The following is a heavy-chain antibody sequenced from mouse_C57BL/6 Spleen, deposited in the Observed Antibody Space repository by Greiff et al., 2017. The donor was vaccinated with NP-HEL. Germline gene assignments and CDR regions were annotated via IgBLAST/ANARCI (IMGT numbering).Heavy chain of an antibody. CDR1: GFTFSDYG. CDR2: ISSGSSTL. V-gene: IGHV5-17*01. Sequence: EVHLVESGGGLVKPGGSLKLSCAASGFTFSDYGMHWVRQAPEKGLEWVAYISSGSSTLYYAAPVTGRFTFSRDHAKHTLFLQLTSMMSEDTAMYYWERLGTTVVEKIGYAMDYWGQGTSVTVSS. D-gene: IGHD1-1*01. CDR3: ERLGTTVVEKIGYAMDY. J-gene: IGHJ4*01.